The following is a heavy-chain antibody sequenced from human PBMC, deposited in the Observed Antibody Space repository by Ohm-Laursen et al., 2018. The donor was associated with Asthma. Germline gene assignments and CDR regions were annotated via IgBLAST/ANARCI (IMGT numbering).Heavy chain of an antibody. CDR3: ARDKGWNHRYYGMDV. Sequence: SVKVSCKASGYTFTGYYMHWVRQAPGQGLEWMGRINPNSGGTNYAQKFQGRVTMTRDTSISTAYMELSRLRSDDTAVYYCARDKGWNHRYYGMDVWGQGTTVTVSS. J-gene: IGHJ6*02. CDR2: INPNSGGT. CDR1: GYTFTGYY. V-gene: IGHV1-2*06. D-gene: IGHD1-14*01.